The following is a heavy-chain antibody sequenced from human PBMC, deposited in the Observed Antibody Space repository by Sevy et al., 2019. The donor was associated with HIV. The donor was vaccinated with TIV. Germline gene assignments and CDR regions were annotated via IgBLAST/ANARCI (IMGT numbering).Heavy chain of an antibody. D-gene: IGHD6-19*01. J-gene: IGHJ4*02. CDR1: GFTFRSFD. CDR2: IYYDGRSK. CDR3: ARDLGSGWFPLDY. V-gene: IGHV3-33*01. Sequence: GGSLRLSCAASGFTFRSFDMHWVRQAPGKGPEWVALIYYDGRSKYYADSVKGRFTISRANSDNILYLQMNNLGAEDTAVYYCARDLGSGWFPLDYWGQGTLVTVSS.